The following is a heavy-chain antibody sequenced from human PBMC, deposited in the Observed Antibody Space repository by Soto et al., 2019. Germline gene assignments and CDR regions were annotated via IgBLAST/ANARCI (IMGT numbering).Heavy chain of an antibody. CDR3: SRQYCSDSTCYYYNGMDV. Sequence: GGSLRLSCAASGFTFSYYSMHWVRQAPGKGLEWVAVVSYDGNIEYYADSVKGRFSVSRDNSKNTLNLQMDNLRVEDTAVYFCSRQYCSDSTCYYYNGMDVWGQGTTVTVSS. CDR2: VSYDGNIE. CDR1: GFTFSYYS. D-gene: IGHD2-15*01. J-gene: IGHJ6*02. V-gene: IGHV3-30-3*01.